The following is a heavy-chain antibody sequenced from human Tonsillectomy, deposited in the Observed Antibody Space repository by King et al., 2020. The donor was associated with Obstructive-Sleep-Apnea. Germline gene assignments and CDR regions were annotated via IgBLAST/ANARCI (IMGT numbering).Heavy chain of an antibody. CDR3: AREPAAIYAVDY. V-gene: IGHV3-11*06. J-gene: IGHJ4*02. Sequence: VQLVESGGGLVKPGGSLRLSCAGSGFIFSDYYMSWIRQAPGKGLEWVSYISSSSSFTNNADSVKGRFIISRDNAKNSLYLQMNSLRADDTAVYYCAREPAAIYAVDYWGQGTLVTVSS. CDR1: GFIFSDYY. CDR2: ISSSSSFT. D-gene: IGHD2-2*01.